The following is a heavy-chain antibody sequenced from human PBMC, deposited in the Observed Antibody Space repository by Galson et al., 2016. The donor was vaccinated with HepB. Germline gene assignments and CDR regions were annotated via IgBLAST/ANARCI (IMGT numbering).Heavy chain of an antibody. Sequence: SLRLSCAASGFTFSSHAMSWVRQAPGKGLEWVSAISGSGSSTYYADSVKGRFTISRDNSKNTLYLQMSSLRAEDTAVYYCAKGQWLVLGWYFDFWGQGTLVTVSS. CDR1: GFTFSSHA. CDR3: AKGQWLVLGWYFDF. V-gene: IGHV3-23*01. D-gene: IGHD6-19*01. J-gene: IGHJ4*02. CDR2: ISGSGSST.